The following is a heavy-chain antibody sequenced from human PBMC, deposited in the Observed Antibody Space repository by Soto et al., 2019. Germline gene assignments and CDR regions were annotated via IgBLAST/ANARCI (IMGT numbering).Heavy chain of an antibody. J-gene: IGHJ4*02. V-gene: IGHV5-51*01. CDR3: ARTCGSEDFCPDY. CDR1: GYTFTSYW. Sequence: KVSCKASGYTFTSYWIGWVRQMPGKGLEWMGIIYPGDSDTRYSPSFQGQVTISADKSISTAYLQWSSLKASDTAMYYCARTCGSEDFCPDYWGQGTLVTVSS. CDR2: IYPGDSDT. D-gene: IGHD3-3*01.